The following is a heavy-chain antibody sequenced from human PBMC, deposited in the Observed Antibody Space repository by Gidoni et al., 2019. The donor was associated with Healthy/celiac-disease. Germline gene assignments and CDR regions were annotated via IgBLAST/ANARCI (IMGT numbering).Heavy chain of an antibody. CDR2: IDWDDDK. CDR1: GFSLSTSGMC. D-gene: IGHD2-15*01. Sequence: QVTLRESGPALVKPTQTLTLTCTFSGFSLSTSGMCVSWIRQPPGKALEWLALIDWDDDKYYSTSLKTRLTISKDTSKNQVVLTMTNMDPVDTATYYCARIQGCSGGSWCFDYWGQGTLVTVSS. CDR3: ARIQGCSGGSWCFDY. J-gene: IGHJ4*02. V-gene: IGHV2-70*01.